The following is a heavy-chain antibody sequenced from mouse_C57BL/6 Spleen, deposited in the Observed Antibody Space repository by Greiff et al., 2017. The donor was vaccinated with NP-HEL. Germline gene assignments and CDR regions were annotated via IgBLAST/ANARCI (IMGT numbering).Heavy chain of an antibody. Sequence: EVQVVESGGGLVQPGGSLKLSCAASGFTFSDYYMYWVRQTPEKRLEWVAYISNGGGSTYYPDTVKGRFIISRDNAKNTLYLQMSRLKSEDTAMYYCAREGAMVTTGGFAYWGQGTLVTVSA. CDR1: GFTFSDYY. V-gene: IGHV5-12*01. J-gene: IGHJ3*01. CDR2: ISNGGGST. CDR3: AREGAMVTTGGFAY. D-gene: IGHD2-2*01.